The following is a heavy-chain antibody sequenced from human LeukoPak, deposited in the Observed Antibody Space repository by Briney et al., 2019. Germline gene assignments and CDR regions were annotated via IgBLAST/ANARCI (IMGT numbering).Heavy chain of an antibody. CDR2: IKQDGSEK. CDR1: GFTFGTYW. D-gene: IGHD1-1*01. Sequence: PGGSLRLSCAASGFTFGTYWMNWVRQAPGKGLEWVANIKQDGSEKYYVDSVKGRFTISRDNAKNSLHLQMNSLRAEDTAVYYCARGAGSALDIWGQGTMVTVSS. J-gene: IGHJ3*02. V-gene: IGHV3-7*04. CDR3: ARGAGSALDI.